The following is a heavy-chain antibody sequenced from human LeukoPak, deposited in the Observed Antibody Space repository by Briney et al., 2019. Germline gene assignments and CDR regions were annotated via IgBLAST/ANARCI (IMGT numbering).Heavy chain of an antibody. CDR3: ARGGSSGWYVFHYFDY. CDR2: ISSSGSTI. CDR1: GFTFSSYE. V-gene: IGHV3-48*03. Sequence: GGSLRLSCAASGFTFSSYEMNWVRQAPGKGLEWVSYISSSGSTIYYADSVKGRFAISRDNAKNSLYLQMNSLRAEDTAVYYCARGGSSGWYVFHYFDYWGQGTLVTVSS. J-gene: IGHJ4*02. D-gene: IGHD6-19*01.